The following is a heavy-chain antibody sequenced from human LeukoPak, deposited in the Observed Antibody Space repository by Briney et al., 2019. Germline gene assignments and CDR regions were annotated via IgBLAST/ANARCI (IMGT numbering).Heavy chain of an antibody. Sequence: SETLSLTCEVNGGSFDDYHWTWIRQSPGKGLEWIGEINDSGSPLYSPSLRSRLTISVDTSKNQFSMTLTSVTVADTAVYYCARGPHPHWPLGQFWGQGSRVTVSS. J-gene: IGHJ4*02. D-gene: IGHD3-16*01. V-gene: IGHV4-34*01. CDR2: INDSGSP. CDR3: ARGPHPHWPLGQF. CDR1: GGSFDDYH.